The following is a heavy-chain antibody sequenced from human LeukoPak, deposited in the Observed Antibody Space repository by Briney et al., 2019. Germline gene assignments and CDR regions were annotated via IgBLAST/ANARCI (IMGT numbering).Heavy chain of an antibody. CDR1: GGSFSGYF. Sequence: SETLSLTCAVYGGSFSGYFWSWIPQPPGKGAGWIGEINHSGNTNYNPSLKSRATISVDTSKSQFFLKLSSVTAADTAVYYCARRYDDLGSPLNDWGRGTLVTVSS. CDR3: ARRYDDLGSPLND. J-gene: IGHJ4*02. D-gene: IGHD3-10*01. CDR2: INHSGNT. V-gene: IGHV4-34*01.